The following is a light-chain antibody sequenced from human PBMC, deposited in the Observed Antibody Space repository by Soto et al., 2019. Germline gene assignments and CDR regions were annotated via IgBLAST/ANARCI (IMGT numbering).Light chain of an antibody. CDR3: SSYADTNNLV. CDR1: SSDIGGYNF. Sequence: QSVLTQPPSASGSPGQSVTISCTGTSSDIGGYNFVSWYQQHPGKAPKLMIDEVNKRPSGVPDRFSGSKSGNTASLTVSGLQAEDEADYYCSSYADTNNLVFGGGTKLPS. CDR2: EVN. J-gene: IGLJ2*01. V-gene: IGLV2-8*01.